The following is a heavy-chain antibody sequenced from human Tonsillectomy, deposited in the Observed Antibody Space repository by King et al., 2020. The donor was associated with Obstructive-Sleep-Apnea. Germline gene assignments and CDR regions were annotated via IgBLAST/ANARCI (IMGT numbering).Heavy chain of an antibody. D-gene: IGHD2-2*01. CDR3: ARGMRYCSSTSCYVDYFDY. Sequence: QLQESGPGLVKPAETLSLTCTVSGGSISSYYWSWIRQPPGKGLEWIGYIYYSGSTNYNPSLKSRVTISVDTSKNQFSLKLSSVTAADTAVYYCARGMRYCSSTSCYVDYFDYWGKGTLVTVSS. J-gene: IGHJ4*02. V-gene: IGHV4-59*01. CDR1: GGSISSYY. CDR2: IYYSGST.